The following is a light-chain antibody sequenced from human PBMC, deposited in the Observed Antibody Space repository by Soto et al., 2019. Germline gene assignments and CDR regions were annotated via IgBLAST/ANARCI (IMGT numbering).Light chain of an antibody. CDR2: GAF. CDR1: QSISSW. CDR3: HQYGKSPRT. V-gene: IGKV1-5*01. Sequence: DIQMTQSPSTLSGSVGDRVTITCRASQSISSWVAWYQQKPGKGPKLLIYGAFNRATGISDRFSGSGSGTDFTLSISRLEPGDFGVYFCHQYGKSPRTFGQGTKVDIK. J-gene: IGKJ1*01.